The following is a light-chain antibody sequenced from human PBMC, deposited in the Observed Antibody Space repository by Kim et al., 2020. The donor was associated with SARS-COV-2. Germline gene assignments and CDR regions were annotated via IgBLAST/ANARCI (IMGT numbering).Light chain of an antibody. J-gene: IGLJ3*02. CDR3: TTWDDSLSGWV. CDR2: RNS. CDR1: SSNIGTNS. V-gene: IGLV1-47*01. Sequence: GHRITITCSGSSSNIGTNSVSWYQHYPGTAPKLLIYRNSQRPSGVPDRFSGFKSGTSASLAISGLRSEDGADYYCTTWDDSLSGWVFGGGTQLTVL.